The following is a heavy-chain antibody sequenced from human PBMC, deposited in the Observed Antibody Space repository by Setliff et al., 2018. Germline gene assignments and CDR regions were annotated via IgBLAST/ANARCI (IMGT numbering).Heavy chain of an antibody. Sequence: SETLSLTCAVSGYSISSGYYWGWIRQPPGKGLEWIGSIYHSGSTYYNPSLKSRVTISVDTSKNQFSLKLSSVTAADTAVYYCARVARLVLSRNAFDIWGQGTMVTVSS. D-gene: IGHD2-2*01. CDR3: ARVARLVLSRNAFDI. CDR1: GYSISSGYY. J-gene: IGHJ3*02. CDR2: IYHSGST. V-gene: IGHV4-38-2*01.